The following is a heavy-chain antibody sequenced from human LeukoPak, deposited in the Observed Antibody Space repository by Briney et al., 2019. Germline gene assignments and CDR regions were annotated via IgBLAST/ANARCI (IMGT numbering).Heavy chain of an antibody. V-gene: IGHV3-33*01. Sequence: PGGSLRLSCAASGFTFSSYGMHWVRQAPGKGLEWVAVIWYDGSDKYYADSVKGRFTISRDNSKNTLYLQMNSLRAEDTAVHYCARMGAVVVPAAPSDYYFDYWGQGTLVTVSS. CDR1: GFTFSSYG. J-gene: IGHJ4*02. D-gene: IGHD2-2*01. CDR3: ARMGAVVVPAAPSDYYFDY. CDR2: IWYDGSDK.